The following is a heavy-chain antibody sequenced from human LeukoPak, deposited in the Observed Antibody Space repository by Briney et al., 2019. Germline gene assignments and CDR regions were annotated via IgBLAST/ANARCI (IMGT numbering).Heavy chain of an antibody. J-gene: IGHJ4*02. V-gene: IGHV5-51*01. CDR1: GYTFTSYW. CDR3: ARPGLPSIAVSAIDY. CDR2: IYPGDSDT. Sequence: GESLKISCKVSGYTFTSYWIGWVRQMPGKGLEWMGIIYPGDSDTRYSPSFQGQVTISADKSISTAYLQWSSLKASDTAMYYCARPGLPSIAVSAIDYWGQGTLVTVSS. D-gene: IGHD6-19*01.